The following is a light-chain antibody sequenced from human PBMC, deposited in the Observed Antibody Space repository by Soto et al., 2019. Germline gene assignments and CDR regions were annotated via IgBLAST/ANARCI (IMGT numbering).Light chain of an antibody. J-gene: IGKJ4*01. CDR3: QEYGSSLLT. Sequence: EIVLTQSPGTLSLSPGERATLSCRASQSVSSSYLAWYQQKPGQAPRLLIYGASTRATGIPDRFSGSGSGTDFTLTFSSLEPEDFAVYYCQEYGSSLLTFGGGTKVEIK. CDR1: QSVSSSY. CDR2: GAS. V-gene: IGKV3-20*01.